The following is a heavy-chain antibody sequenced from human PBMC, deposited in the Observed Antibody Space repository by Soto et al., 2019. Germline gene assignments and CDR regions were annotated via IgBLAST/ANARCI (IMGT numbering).Heavy chain of an antibody. Sequence: SETLSLTCTVSGGSISSSSYYWGWIRQPPGKGLEWIGSIYYSGSTYYNPSLKSRVTISVDTSKNQFSLKLSSVTAADTAVYYCARLVYDSSGYTWDFQHWGQGTLVTVSS. CDR3: ARLVYDSSGYTWDFQH. D-gene: IGHD3-22*01. J-gene: IGHJ1*01. CDR2: IYYSGST. V-gene: IGHV4-39*01. CDR1: GGSISSSSYY.